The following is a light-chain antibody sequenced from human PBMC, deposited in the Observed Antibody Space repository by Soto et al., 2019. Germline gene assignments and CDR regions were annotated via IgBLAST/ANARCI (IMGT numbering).Light chain of an antibody. CDR1: QSVSATY. CDR2: AAS. V-gene: IGKV3-20*01. CDR3: QHYGTSTRT. Sequence: EIVLTQSPGTLSLSPGESATLSCRATQSVSATYLAWYQQKPGQAPRLLIYAASSRATDIPDRFSGSGSGTDFTLAISRLEPEDFAVYWCQHYGTSTRTFGQGTRWIS. J-gene: IGKJ1*01.